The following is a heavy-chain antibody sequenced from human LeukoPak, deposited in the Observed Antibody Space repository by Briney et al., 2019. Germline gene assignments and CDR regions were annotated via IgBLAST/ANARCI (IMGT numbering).Heavy chain of an antibody. V-gene: IGHV1-46*01. CDR1: GYTFTSYY. J-gene: IGHJ4*02. CDR3: ARDLLPLVWELLFY. CDR2: INPSGGST. Sequence: ASVKVSCKASGYTFTSYYMHWVRQAPGQGLEWMGIINPSGGSTSYAQKFQGRVTITADESTSTAYMELSSLRSEDTAVYYCARDLLPLVWELLFYWGQGTLVTVSS. D-gene: IGHD1-26*01.